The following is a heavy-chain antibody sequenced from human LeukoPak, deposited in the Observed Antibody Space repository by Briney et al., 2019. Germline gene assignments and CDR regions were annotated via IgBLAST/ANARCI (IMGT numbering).Heavy chain of an antibody. J-gene: IGHJ6*02. D-gene: IGHD6-13*01. V-gene: IGHV4-59*08. CDR2: IYYSGST. Sequence: SQTLSLTCTVSGGSISSYYWSWIRQPPGKGVEWIGYIYYSGSTNYNPSLKSRVTISVDTSKNQFSLKLSSVTAADTAVYYCARNPGPNSSSRMYYYYGMDVWGQGTTVTVSS. CDR1: GGSISSYY. CDR3: ARNPGPNSSSRMYYYYGMDV.